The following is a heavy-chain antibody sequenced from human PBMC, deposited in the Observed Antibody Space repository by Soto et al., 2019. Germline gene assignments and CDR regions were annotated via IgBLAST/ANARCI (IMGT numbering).Heavy chain of an antibody. J-gene: IGHJ3*02. Sequence: GGSLRLSCAASGFTFSDYYMSWIRQAPGKGLEWVSYISSSSSYTNYADSVKGRFTISRDNAKNSLYLQMNSLRAEDTAVYYCARELAGSRTAFDIWGQGTMVTVSS. CDR1: GFTFSDYY. CDR3: ARELAGSRTAFDI. D-gene: IGHD3-10*01. CDR2: ISSSSSYT. V-gene: IGHV3-11*05.